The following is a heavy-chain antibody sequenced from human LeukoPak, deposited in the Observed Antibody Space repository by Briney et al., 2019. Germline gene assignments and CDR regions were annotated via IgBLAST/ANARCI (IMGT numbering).Heavy chain of an antibody. CDR1: GGSISSYY. J-gene: IGHJ4*02. D-gene: IGHD3/OR15-3a*01. Sequence: PSETLSLTCNVSGGSISSYYWTWVRQPPGQTLQWIGNVYFNGDTDFNPSLTSRVTISVDTSNNQFSLELSSVTAADTAVYYCARQFGLMRSYRHLDHWGPGILVTVSA. CDR2: VYFNGDT. CDR3: ARQFGLMRSYRHLDH. V-gene: IGHV4-59*08.